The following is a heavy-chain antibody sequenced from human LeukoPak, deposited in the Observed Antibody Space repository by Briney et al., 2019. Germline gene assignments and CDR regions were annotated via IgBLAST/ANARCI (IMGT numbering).Heavy chain of an antibody. J-gene: IGHJ2*01. CDR1: GFTFSSYA. CDR2: ISYDGSNK. V-gene: IGHV3-30*04. D-gene: IGHD2-2*01. CDR3: ARGPDIVVVPAAESYWYFDL. Sequence: GRSLRLSCAASGFTFSSYAMHWVRQAPGKGLEWVAVISYDGSNKYYADSVKGRFTISRDNSKNTLYLQMNSLRAEDTAVYYCARGPDIVVVPAAESYWYFDLWGRGTLVTVSS.